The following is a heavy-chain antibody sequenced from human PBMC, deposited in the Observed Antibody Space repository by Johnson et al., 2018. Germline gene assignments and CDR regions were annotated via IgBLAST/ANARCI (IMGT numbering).Heavy chain of an antibody. Sequence: VDSVKGRFTISRDNAKNSLYLQMNSLRAEDTAVYYCARAVEQWPRYYYYYGMDVWGQGTTVTVSS. V-gene: IGHV3-7*01. D-gene: IGHD1/OR15-1a*01. J-gene: IGHJ6*02. CDR3: ARAVEQWPRYYYYYGMDV.